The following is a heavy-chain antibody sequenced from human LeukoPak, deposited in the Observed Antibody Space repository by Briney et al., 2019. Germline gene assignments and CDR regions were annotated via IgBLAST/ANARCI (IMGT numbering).Heavy chain of an antibody. Sequence: GGSLRLSCAASGFTFSSYAMSWVRQAPGKGLEWVSAISGSGGSTYYADSVKGRITISRDNSKNTLYLQMNNLRAEDTAVYYCAKAALNYYDSSGYPLDAFDIWGQGTMVTVSS. D-gene: IGHD3-22*01. CDR1: GFTFSSYA. CDR2: ISGSGGST. V-gene: IGHV3-23*01. J-gene: IGHJ3*02. CDR3: AKAALNYYDSSGYPLDAFDI.